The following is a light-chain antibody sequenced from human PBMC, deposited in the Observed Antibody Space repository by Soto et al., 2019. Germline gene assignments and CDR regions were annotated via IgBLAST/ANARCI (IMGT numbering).Light chain of an antibody. CDR2: AAS. J-gene: IGKJ1*01. Sequence: IVWTQSPGTLSLSPGERATLSCRASQSVSSYYLAWYQQKPGQAPRLLIYAASSRSTGIPDRFSGGGSGTDFTLTISRLEPEDFAGYYCQQCCSSPWTVGQGTKVEIK. CDR3: QQCCSSPWT. CDR1: QSVSSYY. V-gene: IGKV3-20*01.